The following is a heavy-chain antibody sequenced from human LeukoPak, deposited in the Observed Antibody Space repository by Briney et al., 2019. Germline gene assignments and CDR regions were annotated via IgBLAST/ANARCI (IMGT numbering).Heavy chain of an antibody. CDR1: GFTFSTYA. J-gene: IGHJ6*03. Sequence: PGGSLRLSCAASGFTFSTYAMHWVRQASGKGLEWVGRIRSKANSYATAYAASVKGRFTISRDDSKNTAYLQMNSLKTEDTAVYYCSLSEDYYYYYMDVWGKGTTVTVSS. CDR2: IRSKANSYAT. V-gene: IGHV3-73*01. CDR3: SLSEDYYYYYMDV. D-gene: IGHD3-3*01.